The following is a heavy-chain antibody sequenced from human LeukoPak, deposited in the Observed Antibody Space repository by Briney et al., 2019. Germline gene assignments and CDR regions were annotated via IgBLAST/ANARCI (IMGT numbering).Heavy chain of an antibody. V-gene: IGHV3-53*01. CDR3: ARVWFGYFFQ. Sequence: GGSLRLSCVASGFDISYNYVGWVRQAPGKGPEWVSVIHTGGTTHYADSVKGRFTISKDNSNNTVYLQMNSVRVEDTAVYYCARVWFGYFFQWGQGALVTVSS. J-gene: IGHJ4*02. CDR1: GFDISYNY. D-gene: IGHD3-10*01. CDR2: IHTGGTT.